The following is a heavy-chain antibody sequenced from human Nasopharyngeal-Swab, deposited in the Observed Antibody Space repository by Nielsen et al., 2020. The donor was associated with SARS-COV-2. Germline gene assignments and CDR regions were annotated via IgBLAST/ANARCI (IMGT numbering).Heavy chain of an antibody. Sequence: GESLKISCAASGFTVSSNYMSWVRQAPGKGLEWVSVIYSGGSTYYADSVKGRFTISRDNSKNTLYLQMNSLRAEDTAVYYCARENSPPTYYDFWSGYSPNYFNYWGQGTLVTVSS. CDR1: GFTVSSNY. J-gene: IGHJ4*02. CDR2: IYSGGST. V-gene: IGHV3-53*01. D-gene: IGHD3-3*01. CDR3: ARENSPPTYYDFWSGYSPNYFNY.